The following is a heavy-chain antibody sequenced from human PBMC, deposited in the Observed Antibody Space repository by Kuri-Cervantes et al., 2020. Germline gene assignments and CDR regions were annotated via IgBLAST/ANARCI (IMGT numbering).Heavy chain of an antibody. CDR1: GFTFSSYW. J-gene: IGHJ4*02. V-gene: IGHV3-74*01. D-gene: IGHD1-1*01. CDR3: ARERFRAYEGTYEN. CDR2: INSDGSST. Sequence: GESLKISCAASGFTFSSYWMHWVRQAPGKGLVWVSRINSDGSSTSYADSVKGRFTISRDNAKNTLYLQMNSLRAEDTAVYYCARERFRAYEGTYENWGQGTLVTVSS.